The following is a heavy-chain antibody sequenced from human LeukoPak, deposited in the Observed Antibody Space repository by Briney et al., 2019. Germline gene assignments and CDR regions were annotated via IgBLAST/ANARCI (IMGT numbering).Heavy chain of an antibody. J-gene: IGHJ3*02. Sequence: GRSLRLSCAASGFTFDDYAMHWVRQAPGKGLEWVSGISWNSGSIGYADSVKGRFTISRDNAKNSLYLQMNSLRAEDTALYYCAKDTPHGRAFDIWGQGTMVTVSS. CDR1: GFTFDDYA. V-gene: IGHV3-9*01. CDR2: ISWNSGSI. CDR3: AKDTPHGRAFDI.